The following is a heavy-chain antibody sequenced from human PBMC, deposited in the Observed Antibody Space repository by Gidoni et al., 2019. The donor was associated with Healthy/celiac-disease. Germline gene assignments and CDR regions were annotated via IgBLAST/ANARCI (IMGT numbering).Heavy chain of an antibody. J-gene: IGHJ4*02. D-gene: IGHD6-13*01. CDR3: AKEAQQLVNYFDY. Sequence: VSAISGSGGSTYYADSVKGRFTISRDNSKNTLYLQMNSLRAEDTAVYYCAKEAQQLVNYFDYWGQGTLVTVSS. CDR2: ISGSGGST. V-gene: IGHV3-23*01.